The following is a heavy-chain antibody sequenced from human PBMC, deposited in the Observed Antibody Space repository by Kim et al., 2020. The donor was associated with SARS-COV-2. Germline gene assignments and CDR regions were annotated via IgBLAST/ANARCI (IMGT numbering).Heavy chain of an antibody. J-gene: IGHJ4*01. CDR3: VTFDNGDTFGYGPFEN. CDR1: GFTFNSYD. D-gene: IGHD5-18*01. V-gene: IGHV3-33*01. CDR2: MWYNGRQK. Sequence: GGSLRLSCAASGFTFNSYDMSWVRQVPGRGLQWVAGMWYNGRQKYYEDSVKGRFTISSDNSRKTVYFEMNSLRLEDTAIYYCVTFDNGDTFGYGPFENWG.